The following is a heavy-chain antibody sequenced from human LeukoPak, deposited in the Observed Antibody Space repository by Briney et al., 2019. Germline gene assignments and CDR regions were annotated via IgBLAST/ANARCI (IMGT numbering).Heavy chain of an antibody. CDR1: GGTFSSYA. V-gene: IGHV1-69*04. D-gene: IGHD3-22*01. J-gene: IGHJ4*02. CDR3: ARDSFYYDSSDPSHFDY. Sequence: SVKVSCKASGGTFSSYAISWVRQAPGQGLEWMGRIIPIFGIANYAQKFQGRVTITADKSTSTAYMELSSLRSEDTAVYYCARDSFYYDSSDPSHFDYWGQGTLVTVSS. CDR2: IIPIFGIA.